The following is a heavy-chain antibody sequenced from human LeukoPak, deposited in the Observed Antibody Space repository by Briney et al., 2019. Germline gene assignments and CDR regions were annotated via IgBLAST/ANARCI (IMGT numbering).Heavy chain of an antibody. CDR3: TRVPMRGSSNWAYFDY. CDR1: GFTFGDYA. V-gene: IGHV3-49*04. D-gene: IGHD1-26*01. CDR2: IRNKAYGATT. J-gene: IGHJ4*02. Sequence: GGSLRLSCTASGFTFGDYAMSWVRQAPGKGLEWVGFIRNKAYGATTEYAASVKGRFTISRDDSKSIAYLQMNSLKTEDTAVYYCTRVPMRGSSNWAYFDYWGQGTLVTASS.